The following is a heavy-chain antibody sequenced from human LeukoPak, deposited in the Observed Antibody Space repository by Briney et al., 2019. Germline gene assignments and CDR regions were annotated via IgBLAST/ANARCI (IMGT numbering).Heavy chain of an antibody. J-gene: IGHJ5*02. Sequence: SETLSLTCAVYGGSFSGYYWSWIRQPPGKGLEWIGEINHSGSTNYNPSLKSRVTISVNTSKNQFSLKLSSVTAADTAVYYCARGQDCSSTSCLNWFDPWGQGTLVTVSS. D-gene: IGHD2-2*01. CDR1: GGSFSGYY. V-gene: IGHV4-34*01. CDR3: ARGQDCSSTSCLNWFDP. CDR2: INHSGST.